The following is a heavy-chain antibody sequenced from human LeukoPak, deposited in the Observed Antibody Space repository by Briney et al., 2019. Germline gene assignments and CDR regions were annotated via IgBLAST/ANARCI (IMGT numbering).Heavy chain of an antibody. V-gene: IGHV3-7*03. Sequence: PGGSLRLSCAASEFTFSNYWMSWVRQAPGKGLEWVATTNQDGSEKYHVDSVKGRFTISRDNAKNSLYLQLNSLRAEDTAVYYCARGGSPVAFWDYWGQGTLVTVSS. CDR3: ARGGSPVAFWDY. CDR2: TNQDGSEK. CDR1: EFTFSNYW. D-gene: IGHD3-10*01. J-gene: IGHJ4*02.